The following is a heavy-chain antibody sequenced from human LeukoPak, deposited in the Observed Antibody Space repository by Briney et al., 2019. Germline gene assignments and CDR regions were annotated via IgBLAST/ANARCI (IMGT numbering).Heavy chain of an antibody. CDR2: IYYSGST. CDR3: ARLNCSGASCYSVDY. D-gene: IGHD2-15*01. J-gene: IGHJ4*02. Sequence: SETLSLTCTVSGGSITSGAYYWSWIRQHPGKGLEWIGYIYYSGSTYYNPSLKSRLTISIDTYKNQFSLKLSSVTAADTAVYYCARLNCSGASCYSVDYLGPGTLVTVSS. CDR1: GGSITSGAYY. V-gene: IGHV4-31*03.